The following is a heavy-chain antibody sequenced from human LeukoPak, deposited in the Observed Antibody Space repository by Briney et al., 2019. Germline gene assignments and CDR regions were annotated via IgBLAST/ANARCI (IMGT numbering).Heavy chain of an antibody. CDR3: ARSEYYYDSSGYYYRY. J-gene: IGHJ4*02. Sequence: GRFTISRDNAKNSLYLQMNSLRAEDTAVYYCARSEYYYDSSGYYYRYWGQGTLVTVSS. D-gene: IGHD3-22*01. V-gene: IGHV3-11*03.